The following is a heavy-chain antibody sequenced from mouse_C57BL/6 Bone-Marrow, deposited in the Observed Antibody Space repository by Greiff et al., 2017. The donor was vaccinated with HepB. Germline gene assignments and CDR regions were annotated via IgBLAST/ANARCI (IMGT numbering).Heavy chain of an antibody. V-gene: IGHV2-5*01. CDR1: GFSLTSYG. CDR2: IWRGGST. J-gene: IGHJ3*01. D-gene: IGHD2-1*01. Sequence: QVQLKESGPGLVQPSQSLSITCTVSGFSLTSYGVHWVRQSPGKGLEWLGVIWRGGSTDYNAAFMSRLSITKDNSKSQVFFKMNSLQADDTAIYYCAKNGGGYGNPFAYWGQGTLVTVSA. CDR3: AKNGGGYGNPFAY.